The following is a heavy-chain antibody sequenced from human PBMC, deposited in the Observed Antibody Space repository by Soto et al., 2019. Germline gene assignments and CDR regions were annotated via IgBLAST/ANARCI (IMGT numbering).Heavy chain of an antibody. CDR3: ARVPPYYDSLTGYSPYYYYMDV. CDR1: GGSISSYY. J-gene: IGHJ6*03. V-gene: IGHV4-59*08. D-gene: IGHD3-9*01. Sequence: QVQLQESGPGLVKPSETLSLTCTVSGGSISSYYWSWIRQPPGKGLEWIGYIYYSGSTNYNPSLKSRVTISVDTSKNQFSLKLSSVTAADTAVYYCARVPPYYDSLTGYSPYYYYMDVWGKGTTVTVSS. CDR2: IYYSGST.